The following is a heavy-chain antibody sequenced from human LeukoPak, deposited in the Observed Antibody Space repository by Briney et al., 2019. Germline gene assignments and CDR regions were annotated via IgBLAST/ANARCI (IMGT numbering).Heavy chain of an antibody. J-gene: IGHJ3*01. D-gene: IGHD5-12*01. CDR1: GYNSNDYY. CDR2: INPNSAAT. CDR3: ALGSLVASTTKLASAV. V-gene: IGHV1-2*02. Sequence: ASVKVSCKASGYNSNDYYIQWVRQAPGQGLESLGWINPNSAATYYAQKFQGRVTLTRDTSTSTAYMELSSLTSDDTAVYYCALGSLVASTTKLASAVSGQGTIVTVSS.